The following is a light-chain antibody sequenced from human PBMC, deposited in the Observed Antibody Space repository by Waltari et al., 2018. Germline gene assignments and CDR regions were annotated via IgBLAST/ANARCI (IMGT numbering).Light chain of an antibody. CDR2: DAS. Sequence: DIQMTQSPSSLSTSVGDRVPITCRASRGIDSYLNWYQQRPGRAHKLLIYDASTLQREVPTRFSGGGIGTDFTLTINNLQPEDFATYFCQQSYSPPFTFGQGTRLEI. CDR1: RGIDSY. J-gene: IGKJ5*01. V-gene: IGKV1-39*01. CDR3: QQSYSPPFT.